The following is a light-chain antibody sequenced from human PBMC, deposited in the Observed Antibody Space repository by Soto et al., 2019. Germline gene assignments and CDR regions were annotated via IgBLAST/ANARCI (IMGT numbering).Light chain of an antibody. V-gene: IGKV3-15*01. Sequence: EIVMTQSPPTLSVSPGERATLSCRASQSVRSNLAWYQHKPGQAPRLLIYGASTRVTGIPARFSGSGSGTEFALTISSLQSEDFALYYCQQYNDWPPWTFGQGTKVEIK. CDR1: QSVRSN. J-gene: IGKJ1*01. CDR2: GAS. CDR3: QQYNDWPPWT.